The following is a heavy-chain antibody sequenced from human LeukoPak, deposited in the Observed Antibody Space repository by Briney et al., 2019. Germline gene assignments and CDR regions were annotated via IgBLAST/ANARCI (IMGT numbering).Heavy chain of an antibody. D-gene: IGHD3-3*01. CDR1: GFTFSSYA. CDR2: ISGSGGST. J-gene: IGHJ6*02. Sequence: GGSLRLSCAASGFTFSSYAMSWVRQAPGKGLEWVSAISGSGGSTYYADSVKGRFTISRDNSKNTLYLQMNSLRAEDTAVYYCATAYYDFWSGYYAYYYYGMDVWGQGTTVTVSS. CDR3: ATAYYDFWSGYYAYYYYGMDV. V-gene: IGHV3-23*01.